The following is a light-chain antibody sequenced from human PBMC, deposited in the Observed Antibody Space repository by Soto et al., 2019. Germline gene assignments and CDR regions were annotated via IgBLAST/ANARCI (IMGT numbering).Light chain of an antibody. CDR1: SSNIGSNT. Sequence: QSVLTQPPSASGTPGQRVTISCSGSSSNIGSNTVNWYQQDPGTTPKLLINSNNQQPSAVPDRFSGSKSATSSSLPISGLESEDAAYYYCAEWDGTLNGLFGGGTKLTVL. CDR3: AEWDGTLNGL. V-gene: IGLV1-44*01. CDR2: SNN. J-gene: IGLJ2*01.